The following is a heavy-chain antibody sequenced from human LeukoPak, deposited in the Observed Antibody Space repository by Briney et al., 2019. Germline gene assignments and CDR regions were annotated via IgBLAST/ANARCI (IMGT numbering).Heavy chain of an antibody. CDR2: IYYSGST. CDR3: ARLGYCSSTSCYSPRDYYYYYGMDV. CDR1: GGSISSSSYY. Sequence: SEALSLTCTVSGGSISSSSYYWGRIRQPPGKGLEWIGSIYYSGSTYYSPSLKSRVTISVDTSKNQFSLKLSSVTAADTAVYYCARLGYCSSTSCYSPRDYYYYYGMDVWGQGTTVTVSS. V-gene: IGHV4-39*01. J-gene: IGHJ6*02. D-gene: IGHD2-2*01.